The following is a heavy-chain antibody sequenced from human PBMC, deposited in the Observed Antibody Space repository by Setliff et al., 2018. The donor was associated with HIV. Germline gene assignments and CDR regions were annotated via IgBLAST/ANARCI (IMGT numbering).Heavy chain of an antibody. CDR3: AIVTTPHYYGMDV. Sequence: PSETLSLTCAVYGGSFSGYYWSWIRQPPGKGLEWIGEINHSGSTKYNPSLESRVTISVDTSKNQFSLKLSSVTAADTAVYYCAIVTTPHYYGMDVWGQGTTVTVSS. D-gene: IGHD4-17*01. CDR2: INHSGST. V-gene: IGHV4-34*01. CDR1: GGSFSGYY. J-gene: IGHJ6*02.